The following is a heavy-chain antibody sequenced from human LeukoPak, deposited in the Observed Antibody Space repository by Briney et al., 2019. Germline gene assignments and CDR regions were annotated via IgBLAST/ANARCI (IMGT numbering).Heavy chain of an antibody. CDR3: ARWIDGFDV. Sequence: PGGSLRLSCTASGFTFSDYSLSWIRQSPGKGLEWISYITSGGGSIFYADFVEGRFTISRDNAENSLYLQLNSLRDEGTAVYYCARWIDGFDVWGQGTMVTVSS. CDR2: ITSGGGSI. D-gene: IGHD2-2*03. J-gene: IGHJ3*01. CDR1: GFTFSDYS. V-gene: IGHV3-11*01.